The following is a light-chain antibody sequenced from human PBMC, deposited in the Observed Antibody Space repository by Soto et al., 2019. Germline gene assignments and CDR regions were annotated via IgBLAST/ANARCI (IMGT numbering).Light chain of an antibody. CDR2: KAS. V-gene: IGKV1-5*03. J-gene: IGKJ1*01. CDR3: QQYNSLWK. CDR1: QSISSW. Sequence: DIQMTQSPSTLSASVGDRVTITCRASQSISSWLAWYQQKPGKAPKLLIYKASSLESGVPSRFSGSGSGTEFTLTISSLQPDDFATYYCQQYNSLWKFGQGTKVEIK.